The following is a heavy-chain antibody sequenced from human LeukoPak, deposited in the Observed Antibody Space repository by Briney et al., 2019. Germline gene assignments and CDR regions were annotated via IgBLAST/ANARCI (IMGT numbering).Heavy chain of an antibody. CDR1: GFTFGDYA. CDR3: TRGIMRQWLACHDY. V-gene: IGHV3-49*03. Sequence: PGGSLRPSCTASGFTFGDYAMSWFRQAPGKGLEWVGFIRSKAYGGTTEYAASVKGRFTISRDDSKSIAYLQMNSLKTEDTAVYYCTRGIMRQWLACHDYWGQGTLVTVSS. CDR2: IRSKAYGGTT. D-gene: IGHD6-19*01. J-gene: IGHJ4*02.